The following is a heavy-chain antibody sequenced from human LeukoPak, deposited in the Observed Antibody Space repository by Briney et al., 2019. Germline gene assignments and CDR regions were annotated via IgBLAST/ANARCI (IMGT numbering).Heavy chain of an antibody. CDR1: GFSFSSYW. D-gene: IGHD5-18*01. Sequence: GGSLRLSCAASGFSFSSYWMNWVRQAPGKGLEWVANIKQDGSEKYYVDSVKGRFTISRDNAKNSLYLQMNSLRAEDTAVYYCASGGYSFFYWGQGTLVTVSS. CDR3: ASGGYSFFY. V-gene: IGHV3-7*03. CDR2: IKQDGSEK. J-gene: IGHJ4*02.